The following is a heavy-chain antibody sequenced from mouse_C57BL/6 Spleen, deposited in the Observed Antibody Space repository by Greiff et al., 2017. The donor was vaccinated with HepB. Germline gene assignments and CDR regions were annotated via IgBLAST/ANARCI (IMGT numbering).Heavy chain of an antibody. V-gene: IGHV1-55*01. Sequence: QVQLQQSGAELVKPGASVKMSCKASGYTFTSYWITWVKQRPGQGLEWIGDIYPGSGSTNYNEKFKSKATLTVDTSSSTAYMQLSSLTSEDSAVYYCARSSLSYYGSSYWYFDVWGTGTTVTVSS. CDR2: IYPGSGST. D-gene: IGHD1-1*01. CDR3: ARSSLSYYGSSYWYFDV. CDR1: GYTFTSYW. J-gene: IGHJ1*03.